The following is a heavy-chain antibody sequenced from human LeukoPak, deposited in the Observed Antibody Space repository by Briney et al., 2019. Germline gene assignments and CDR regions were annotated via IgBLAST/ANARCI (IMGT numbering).Heavy chain of an antibody. Sequence: GASVKVSCKASGYTFTSYYMHWVRQAPGQGLEWMGIINPSGGSTSYAQKFQGRVTMTRDTSTSIVYMELSSLRSEDTAVYYCAREEMVRGANEVGGYWGQGTLVTVSS. CDR1: GYTFTSYY. V-gene: IGHV1-46*01. CDR3: AREEMVRGANEVGGY. CDR2: INPSGGST. D-gene: IGHD3-10*01. J-gene: IGHJ4*02.